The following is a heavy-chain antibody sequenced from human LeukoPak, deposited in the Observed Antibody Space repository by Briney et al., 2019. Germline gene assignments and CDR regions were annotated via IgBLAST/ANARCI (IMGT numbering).Heavy chain of an antibody. D-gene: IGHD3-9*01. Sequence: GSVKISSNAACYTCTSYGSSWWGQAPGQGREGWVWIIAYNGNANYAQKLQGRVTMTTDTSTSTAYMELRSLRSDDTAVYYCAREGEVLRYFDWFPDYWGQGTLVPVSS. J-gene: IGHJ4*02. CDR2: IIAYNGNA. CDR1: CYTCTSYG. CDR3: AREGEVLRYFDWFPDY. V-gene: IGHV1-18*04.